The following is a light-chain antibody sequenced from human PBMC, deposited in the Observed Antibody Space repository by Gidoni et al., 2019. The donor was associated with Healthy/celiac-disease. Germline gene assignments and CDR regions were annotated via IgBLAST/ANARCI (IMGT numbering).Light chain of an antibody. Sequence: DIQMPQSTSSLSASVGDRDSITCRASQSMNSYLNWYQQKPGKAPKVLIYAASSLQSGVPSRFSGSGSWTDFTLTISSLQPEDFATYYCQQSYSTLMWTFGQGTKVEIK. J-gene: IGKJ1*01. V-gene: IGKV1-39*01. CDR2: AAS. CDR3: QQSYSTLMWT. CDR1: QSMNSY.